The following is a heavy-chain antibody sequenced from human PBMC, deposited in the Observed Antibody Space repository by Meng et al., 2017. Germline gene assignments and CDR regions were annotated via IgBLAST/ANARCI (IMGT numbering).Heavy chain of an antibody. V-gene: IGHV3-23*01. CDR3: AKDRYGSSSWYSCYYYYGMDV. D-gene: IGHD6-13*01. J-gene: IGHJ6*02. Sequence: GESLKISCAASGFTFSSYAISWVRQAPGKGLEWVAAISGSGGSTYSADSVKGRFTISSDNSKTTQYLQMNRQRAEDTAVYDCAKDRYGSSSWYSCYYYYGMDVWGQGTTVTVSS. CDR1: GFTFSSYA. CDR2: ISGSGGST.